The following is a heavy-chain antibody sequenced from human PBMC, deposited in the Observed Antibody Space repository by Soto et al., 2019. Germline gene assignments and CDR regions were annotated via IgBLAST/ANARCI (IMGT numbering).Heavy chain of an antibody. D-gene: IGHD6-13*01. CDR1: GYTFTNYW. CDR3: ARPLGSSWSPGPYDAFDI. CDR2: IFPGDSDT. V-gene: IGHV5-51*01. Sequence: GESLKISCKAIGYTFTNYWIGWVRQTPGKGLEWMGIIFPGDSDTRYNPSFEGQVTVSADESISTAYLQWNTLKASDTAMYYCARPLGSSWSPGPYDAFDIWGQGTMVTV. J-gene: IGHJ3*02.